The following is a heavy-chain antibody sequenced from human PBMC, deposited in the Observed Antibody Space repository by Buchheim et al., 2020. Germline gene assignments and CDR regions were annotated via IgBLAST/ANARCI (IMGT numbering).Heavy chain of an antibody. J-gene: IGHJ4*02. CDR2: IKQDGSEK. CDR3: ARAPYCSSTSCLFDY. CDR1: GFTFSSYW. D-gene: IGHD2-2*01. Sequence: EVQLVESGGGLVQPGGSLRLSCAASGFTFSSYWMSWVRQAPGKGLEWVANIKQDGSEKYYVASVKGRFIISRDNAKNSLYLQMNSLRAEDTAVYYCARAPYCSSTSCLFDYWGQGTL. V-gene: IGHV3-7*01.